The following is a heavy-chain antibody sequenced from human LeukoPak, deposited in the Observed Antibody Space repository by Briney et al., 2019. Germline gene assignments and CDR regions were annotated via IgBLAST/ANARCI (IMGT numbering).Heavy chain of an antibody. V-gene: IGHV1-8*03. D-gene: IGHD5-12*01. Sequence: ASVKVSCTASGYTFTSYDINWVRQATGQGLEWMGWMKPNSGRTGYAQKFQGRVTITRNPSISTAYMELSGLRSEDTAVYYCARGRSTGYPYYFEYWGQGTLVTVSS. CDR2: MKPNSGRT. J-gene: IGHJ4*02. CDR3: ARGRSTGYPYYFEY. CDR1: GYTFTSYD.